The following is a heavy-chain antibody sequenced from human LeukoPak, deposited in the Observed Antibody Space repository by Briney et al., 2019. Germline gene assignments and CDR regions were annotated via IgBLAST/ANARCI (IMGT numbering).Heavy chain of an antibody. D-gene: IGHD3-22*01. J-gene: IGHJ6*02. V-gene: IGHV3-21*01. CDR1: GFTFSSYS. CDR2: ISSSSSYI. CDR3: ARDPHYYDSSGYYYTDYYGMDV. Sequence: GGSLRLSCAASGFTFSSYSMNWVRQAPGKGLEWVSSISSSSSYIYYADSVKGRFTISRDNAKNSLYLQMNSLRAEDTAVYYCARDPHYYDSSGYYYTDYYGMDVWGQGTTVTVSS.